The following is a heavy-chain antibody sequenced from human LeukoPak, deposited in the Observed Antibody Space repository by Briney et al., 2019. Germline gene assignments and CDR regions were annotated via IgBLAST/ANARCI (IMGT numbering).Heavy chain of an antibody. V-gene: IGHV3-33*01. D-gene: IGHD5-24*01. CDR3: AREMAL. J-gene: IGHJ4*02. CDR1: GFSFGSYS. CDR2: IWYDGSNE. Sequence: HPGGSLRLSCEASGFSFGSYSMHWARQVPGKGLEWVAVIWYDGSNEDYADSVKGRFTISRDNSKNTLYLQMNSLRDEDTAVYHCAREMALWGQGALVTVSS.